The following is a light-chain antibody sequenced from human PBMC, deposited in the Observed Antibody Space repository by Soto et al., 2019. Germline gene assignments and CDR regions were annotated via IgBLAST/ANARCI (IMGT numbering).Light chain of an antibody. J-gene: IGKJ5*01. Sequence: DIHMTQSPPILSASVGYRFTITCRASQSVSDWVAWYQQKSVRAPKLLIYAASTLQSGVPSRFRGSGSGTEFTLTISSLQPEDFETYYCQQLNSYPITFGQGTRLEIK. CDR3: QQLNSYPIT. CDR2: AAS. CDR1: QSVSDW. V-gene: IGKV1-9*01.